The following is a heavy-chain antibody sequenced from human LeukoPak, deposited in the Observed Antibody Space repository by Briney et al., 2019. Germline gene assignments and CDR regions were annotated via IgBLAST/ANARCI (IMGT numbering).Heavy chain of an antibody. CDR1: GGSISSYS. CDR3: ARRDGYNSAGGYWYFDL. CDR2: IYTSGST. V-gene: IGHV4-4*07. J-gene: IGHJ2*01. Sequence: SGTLSLTCTVSGGSISSYSWSWIRQPAGKGLEWIGRIYTSGSTNYNPSLKRRVTISVDKSKNQFSLKLSSVTAADTAVYYCARRDGYNSAGGYWYFDLWGRGTLVTVSS. D-gene: IGHD5-24*01.